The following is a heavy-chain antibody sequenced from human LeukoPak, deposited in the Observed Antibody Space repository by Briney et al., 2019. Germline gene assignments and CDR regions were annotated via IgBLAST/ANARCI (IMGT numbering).Heavy chain of an antibody. CDR3: ARTLYSSSIDY. V-gene: IGHV3-21*01. D-gene: IGHD6-6*01. CDR1: GFTFSSYG. J-gene: IGHJ4*02. CDR2: ISGSGGST. Sequence: GGSLRLSCAASGFTFSSYGMHWVRQAPGKGLEWVSAISGSGGSTYYADSVKGRFTISRDNAKNSLYLQMNSLRAEDTAVYYCARTLYSSSIDYWGQGTLVTVSS.